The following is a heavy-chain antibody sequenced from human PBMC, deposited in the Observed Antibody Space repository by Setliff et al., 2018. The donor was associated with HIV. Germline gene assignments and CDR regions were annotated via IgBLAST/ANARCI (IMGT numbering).Heavy chain of an antibody. CDR1: GYTFTNYD. CDR3: ARCGAGEWHLYMDV. V-gene: IGHV1-8*02. CDR2: MNPNSGNT. D-gene: IGHD3-16*01. J-gene: IGHJ6*03. Sequence: ASVKVSCKASGYTFTNYDINWVRQATGQGLEWMGWMNPNSGNTGYAQKFQGRVTMTRDTSTSTVYMELSSLRSEDTAVYYCARCGAGEWHLYMDVWGKGTAVTVYS.